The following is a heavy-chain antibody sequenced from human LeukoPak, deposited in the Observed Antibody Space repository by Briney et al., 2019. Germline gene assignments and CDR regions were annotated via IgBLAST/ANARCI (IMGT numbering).Heavy chain of an antibody. V-gene: IGHV3-9*01. J-gene: IGHJ4*02. Sequence: GGSLRLSCAASGFTFDDYAMHWVRQAPGKGLEWVSGISWNSGSIGYADSVKGRFTISRDNAKNSLYLQMNSLRAEDTAVYYCAKEGAAAGTFDYRGQGTLVTVSS. CDR1: GFTFDDYA. CDR3: AKEGAAAGTFDY. D-gene: IGHD6-13*01. CDR2: ISWNSGSI.